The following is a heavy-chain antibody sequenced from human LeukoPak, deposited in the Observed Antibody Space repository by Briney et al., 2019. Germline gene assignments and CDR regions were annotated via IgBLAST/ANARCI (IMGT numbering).Heavy chain of an antibody. CDR3: ARARVDIVVVVVATPVWYFQH. J-gene: IGHJ1*01. CDR2: INHSGST. CDR1: GGSFSGYY. V-gene: IGHV4-34*01. Sequence: SETLSLTCAVYGGSFSGYYWSWIRQPPGKGLEWIGEINHSGSTNYNPSLKSRVTISVDTSKNQFSLKLNSVTAADTAVYYCARARVDIVVVVVATPVWYFQHWGQGTLVTVSS. D-gene: IGHD2-15*01.